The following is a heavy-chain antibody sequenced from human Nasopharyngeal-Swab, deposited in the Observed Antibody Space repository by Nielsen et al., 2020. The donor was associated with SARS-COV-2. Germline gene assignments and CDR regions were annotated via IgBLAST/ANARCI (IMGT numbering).Heavy chain of an antibody. D-gene: IGHD2-2*02. CDR1: GYTLTELS. CDR2: FDPEDGET. J-gene: IGHJ5*02. Sequence: ASVKVSCKVSGYTLTELSMHWVRQAPGKGLEWMGGFDPEDGETIYAQKFQGRVTMTRDTSISTAYMELSRLRSDDTAVYYCARDYFIYCSSTSCYRGNWFDPWGQGTLVTVSS. V-gene: IGHV1-24*01. CDR3: ARDYFIYCSSTSCYRGNWFDP.